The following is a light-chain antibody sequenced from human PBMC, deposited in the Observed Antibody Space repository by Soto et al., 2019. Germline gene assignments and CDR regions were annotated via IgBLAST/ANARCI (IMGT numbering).Light chain of an antibody. CDR1: KSIRTY. CDR3: QQSYTTSVT. CDR2: AAS. J-gene: IGKJ3*01. V-gene: IGKV1-39*01. Sequence: DIQMTQYPSSLSASVGDRVTITCRASKSIRTYLNWYQQKPGKAPKLLIYAASSLQSGVPSRFSGSGSGTDFTLSITSLHPEDFGTYYCQQSYTTSVTFGPGTKVDIK.